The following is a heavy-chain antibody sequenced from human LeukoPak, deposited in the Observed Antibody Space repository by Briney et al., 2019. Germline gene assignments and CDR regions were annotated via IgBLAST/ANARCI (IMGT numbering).Heavy chain of an antibody. CDR3: AELGITMIGGV. CDR1: GFTFSGYG. V-gene: IGHV3-23*01. CDR2: ISGSGGTI. J-gene: IGHJ6*04. D-gene: IGHD3-10*02. Sequence: PGGTLRLSCAASGFTFSGYGMSWVRQAPGKGLKWVSAISGSGGTIYYADSVKGRFTISRDNAKNSLYLQMNSLRAEDTAVYYCAELGITMIGGVWGKGTTVTISS.